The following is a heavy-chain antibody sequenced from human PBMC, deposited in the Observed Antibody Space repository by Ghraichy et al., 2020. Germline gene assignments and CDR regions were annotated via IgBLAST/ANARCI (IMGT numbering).Heavy chain of an antibody. J-gene: IGHJ5*02. CDR2: IYYSGST. CDR3: ARGVHYDFWSGYYTGYNWFDP. Sequence: SETLSLTCTVSGGSISSYYWSWIRQPPGKGLEWIGYIYYSGSTNYNPSLKSRVTISIDTSKKQFSLKLSSVIAADTAVYYCARGVHYDFWSGYYTGYNWFDPWGQGTQVTVSS. D-gene: IGHD3-3*01. CDR1: GGSISSYY. V-gene: IGHV4-59*01.